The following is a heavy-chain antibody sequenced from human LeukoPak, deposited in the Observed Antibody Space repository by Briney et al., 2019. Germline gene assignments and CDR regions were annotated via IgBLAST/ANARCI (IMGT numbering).Heavy chain of an antibody. J-gene: IGHJ4*02. CDR1: GFTFSTYN. V-gene: IGHV3-30*02. D-gene: IGHD5-18*01. Sequence: GGSLRLXCAASGFTFSTYNMHWVRQAPGKGLEWVALMLSDESNKYHADSEKGRFTISRDNSKNALFLQMNSLRDEDTAVYYCAKDSGYSYGHGLDYWGPGTLVTVSS. CDR3: AKDSGYSYGHGLDY. CDR2: MLSDESNK.